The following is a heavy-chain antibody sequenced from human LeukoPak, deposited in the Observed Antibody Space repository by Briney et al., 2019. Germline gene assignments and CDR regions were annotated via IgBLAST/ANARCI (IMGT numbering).Heavy chain of an antibody. D-gene: IGHD4-17*01. V-gene: IGHV3-21*01. Sequence: GGSLRLSCEASGFTFSIYSMNWVRRAPGKGLEWVSAISSSSTYIKYADSVKGRFTISRDNAKKSLYLQMNSLRADDTAVYYCARDYGQGYGETNKDWYFDLWGRGTLVPVSS. J-gene: IGHJ2*01. CDR1: GFTFSIYS. CDR3: ARDYGQGYGETNKDWYFDL. CDR2: ISSSSTYI.